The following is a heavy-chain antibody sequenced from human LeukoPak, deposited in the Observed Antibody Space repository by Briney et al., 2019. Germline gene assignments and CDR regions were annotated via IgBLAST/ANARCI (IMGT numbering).Heavy chain of an antibody. Sequence: GESLKISCKGSGYSFTSYWIGWVRQMPGKGLEWMGIIYPGDSDTRYSLSFQGQVTISADKSISTAYLQWSSLKASDTAMYYCARRNYYDSSGYYADYYYMDVWGKGTTVTVSS. V-gene: IGHV5-51*01. CDR2: IYPGDSDT. CDR1: GYSFTSYW. CDR3: ARRNYYDSSGYYADYYYMDV. J-gene: IGHJ6*03. D-gene: IGHD3-22*01.